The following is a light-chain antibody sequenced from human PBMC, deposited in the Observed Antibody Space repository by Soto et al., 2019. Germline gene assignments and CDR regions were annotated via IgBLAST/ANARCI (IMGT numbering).Light chain of an antibody. CDR1: SSDVGGYNY. CDR2: EVS. CDR3: SSYTSSHTWV. J-gene: IGLJ3*02. Sequence: QSALTQPASVSGSPGQSITISCTGTSSDVGGYNYVSWYQHHPGKAPKLIIYEVSNRPSGVSNRFSGSKSANTASLTISGLQAEDEADFYCSSYTSSHTWVFGGGTKLTVL. V-gene: IGLV2-14*01.